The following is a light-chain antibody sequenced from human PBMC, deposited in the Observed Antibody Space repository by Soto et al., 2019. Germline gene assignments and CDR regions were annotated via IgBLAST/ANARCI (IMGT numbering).Light chain of an antibody. CDR2: ATS. CDR1: QRISNN. CDR3: QRSYDSVYS. V-gene: IGKV1-39*01. J-gene: IGKJ2*03. Sequence: DIQMTQSPSSLSASVGDRVTITCRASQRISNNLNWYQQKPGKAPELLIYATSNMQSGAPSRFSGSGSGTDFTLTISSLQPEDFATYFCQRSYDSVYSFGQGTKLEIK.